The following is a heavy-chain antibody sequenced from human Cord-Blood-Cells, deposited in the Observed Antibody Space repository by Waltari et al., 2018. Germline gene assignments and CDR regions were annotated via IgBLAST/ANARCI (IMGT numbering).Heavy chain of an antibody. Sequence: EVQLVESGGGLVQPGGSLILSRAASGFTFSSYWMHWVRQAPGQGLGWVSRINSDGSSASYADSVKGRFTISRDNAKNTLYLQMNSLRAEDTAVYYCARSIRLPTVTTYYYYYGMDVWGQGTTVTVSS. CDR1: GFTFSSYW. V-gene: IGHV3-74*01. D-gene: IGHD4-17*01. J-gene: IGHJ6*02. CDR2: INSDGSSA. CDR3: ARSIRLPTVTTYYYYYGMDV.